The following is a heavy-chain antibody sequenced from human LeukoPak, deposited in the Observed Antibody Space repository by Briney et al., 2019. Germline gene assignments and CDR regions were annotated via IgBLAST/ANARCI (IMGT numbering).Heavy chain of an antibody. Sequence: ASVRVSCKASGYTFTSFGISWVRQAPGQGPEWMGWISAYNGNTIYAQMLQGRVTMTTDTSTSTAYMELRSLRSDDTAVYYCARDLSSSYYYVFDYWGQGTLVTVSS. J-gene: IGHJ4*02. CDR2: ISAYNGNT. D-gene: IGHD3-22*01. CDR3: ARDLSSSYYYVFDY. CDR1: GYTFTSFG. V-gene: IGHV1-18*01.